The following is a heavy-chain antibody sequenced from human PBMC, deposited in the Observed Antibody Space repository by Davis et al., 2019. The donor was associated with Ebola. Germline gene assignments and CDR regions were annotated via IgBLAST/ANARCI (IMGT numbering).Heavy chain of an antibody. V-gene: IGHV3-30-3*01. CDR1: GFTFSSYA. CDR2: ISYDGSNK. CDR3: AKDRHKHIVVVTLTRNYGMDV. Sequence: PGGSLRLSCAASGFTFSSYAMHWVRQAPGKGLEWVAVISYDGSNKYYADSVKGRFTISKDNAKNSLYLQMNSLRAEDTAVYYCAKDRHKHIVVVTLTRNYGMDVWGRGTTVTVSS. D-gene: IGHD2-21*02. J-gene: IGHJ6*02.